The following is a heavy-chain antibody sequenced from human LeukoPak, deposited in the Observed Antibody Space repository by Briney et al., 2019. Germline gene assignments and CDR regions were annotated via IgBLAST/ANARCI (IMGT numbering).Heavy chain of an antibody. D-gene: IGHD3-22*01. Sequence: SETLSLTCTVSGGSISSYYWSWIRQPPGKGLEWIGYIYYSGSTNYNPSLKSRVTISVDTSKNQFSLKLSSVTAADTAVYYCARVDYYDSSGAVDYWGQGTLVTVSS. J-gene: IGHJ4*02. CDR2: IYYSGST. CDR3: ARVDYYDSSGAVDY. CDR1: GGSISSYY. V-gene: IGHV4-59*01.